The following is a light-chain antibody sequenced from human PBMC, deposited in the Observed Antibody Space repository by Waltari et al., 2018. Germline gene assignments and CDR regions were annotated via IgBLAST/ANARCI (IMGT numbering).Light chain of an antibody. CDR2: DVS. CDR1: SSDVGGYNY. Sequence: QSALTQPRSVSGSPGQSVTISCTGTSSDVGGYNYVSWYQQHPGKAPKLMIYDVSKRPSGVPDRSSGSKSGNTASLTTSGLQAEDEADYYCCSYAGSYTLVFGGGTKLTVL. CDR3: CSYAGSYTLV. J-gene: IGLJ2*01. V-gene: IGLV2-11*01.